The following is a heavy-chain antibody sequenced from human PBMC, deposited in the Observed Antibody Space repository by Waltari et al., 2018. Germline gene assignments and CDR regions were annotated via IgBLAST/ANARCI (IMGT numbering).Heavy chain of an antibody. D-gene: IGHD2-15*01. J-gene: IGHJ4*02. Sequence: QVQLVQSGAEVKKPGSSVKVSCKASGGTFSSYAISGVRQAPGQGLEWMGGSIPNFGTTNYAQKFQGRVTITADESTSTAYMELSSLRSEDTAVYYCARAIVVVVAATPVVDYFDYWGQGTLVTVSS. CDR2: SIPNFGTT. CDR3: ARAIVVVVAATPVVDYFDY. CDR1: GGTFSSYA. V-gene: IGHV1-69*01.